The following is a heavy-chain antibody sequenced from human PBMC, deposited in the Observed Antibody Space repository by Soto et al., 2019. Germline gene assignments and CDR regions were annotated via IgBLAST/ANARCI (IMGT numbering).Heavy chain of an antibody. CDR3: AKRSCSITSCYFDY. D-gene: IGHD2-2*01. CDR2: ISGSGGST. J-gene: IGHJ4*02. V-gene: IGHV3-23*01. CDR1: GFTFSSYA. Sequence: EVQLLESGGGLVQPGGSLRLSCAASGFTFSSYAMSWVRQAPGKGLEWVSSISGSGGSTYYADSVKGRFTISRDNSKNTLYLQMNSLSAEDTAVYYCAKRSCSITSCYFDYWGQGTLVTVSS.